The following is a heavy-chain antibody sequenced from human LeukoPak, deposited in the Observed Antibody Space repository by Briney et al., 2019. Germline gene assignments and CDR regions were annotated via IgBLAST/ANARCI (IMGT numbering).Heavy chain of an antibody. J-gene: IGHJ4*02. CDR1: GFTFSSYE. D-gene: IGHD3-16*02. V-gene: IGHV3-48*03. CDR2: IKSSGSAI. Sequence: PGGSLRLSCAASGFTFSSYEMNWVRQAPGKGLEWVAYIKSSGSAIYYADSVKGRFTSARDNAKNSLYLQMNSLRADDTAVYYCATRNCGWGSYRYQYYFDYWGQGTLVTVSS. CDR3: ATRNCGWGSYRYQYYFDY.